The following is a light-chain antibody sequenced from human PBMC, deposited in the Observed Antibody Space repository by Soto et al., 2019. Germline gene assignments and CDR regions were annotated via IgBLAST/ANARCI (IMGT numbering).Light chain of an antibody. Sequence: DIQMTQSPSSLSASVGDRVTITCRASKTIDNFVNWYKQEPGKAPKLLIYDASRLQSGAPSRFSGSGSVTDFTLTISSLQSEDFATYYGQQSYTTPITCGQGTRLDIK. CDR3: QQSYTTPIT. J-gene: IGKJ5*01. CDR2: DAS. CDR1: KTIDNF. V-gene: IGKV1-39*01.